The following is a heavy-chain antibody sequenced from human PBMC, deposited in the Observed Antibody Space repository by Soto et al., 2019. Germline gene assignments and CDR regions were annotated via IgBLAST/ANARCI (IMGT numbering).Heavy chain of an antibody. V-gene: IGHV4-39*01. D-gene: IGHD2-21*02. Sequence: SETLSLTCTVSGGSISSSSYYWGWIRQPPGKGLEWIGSIYYSGNTYYNPSLKSRVTISVDTSKNQFSLKLSSVTAADTAVYYCARHDLMACGACYSRWFDPWGQGTLVTVSS. CDR3: ARHDLMACGACYSRWFDP. J-gene: IGHJ5*02. CDR1: GGSISSSSYY. CDR2: IYYSGNT.